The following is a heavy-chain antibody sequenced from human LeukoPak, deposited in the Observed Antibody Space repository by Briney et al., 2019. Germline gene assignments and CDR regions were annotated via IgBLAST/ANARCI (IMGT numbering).Heavy chain of an antibody. V-gene: IGHV1-46*01. Sequence: ASVKVSCKASGYTFTSYYMHWVRQAPGQGLEWIGIINPSGGSTSYAQKFQGRVTMTRDTSTSTVYMELSSLRSEDTAVYYCAREESHYYDSSGVRNFDYWGQGTLVTVSS. J-gene: IGHJ4*02. CDR3: AREESHYYDSSGVRNFDY. CDR2: INPSGGST. CDR1: GYTFTSYY. D-gene: IGHD3-22*01.